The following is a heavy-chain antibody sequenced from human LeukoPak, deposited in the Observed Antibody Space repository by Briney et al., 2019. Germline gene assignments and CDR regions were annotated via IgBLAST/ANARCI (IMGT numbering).Heavy chain of an antibody. CDR1: GFTFGDYA. J-gene: IGHJ4*02. V-gene: IGHV3-49*03. CDR2: IRSKAYGGTT. CDR3: RVPWWATTSFDY. Sequence: GGSLRLSCTASGFTFGDYAMSWFRQAPGKGLEWVGFIRSKAYGGTTEYAASVKGRFTISRDDSKSIAYLQMNSLKTEDTAVYYCRVPWWATTSFDYWGQGTLVAVSS. D-gene: IGHD1-26*01.